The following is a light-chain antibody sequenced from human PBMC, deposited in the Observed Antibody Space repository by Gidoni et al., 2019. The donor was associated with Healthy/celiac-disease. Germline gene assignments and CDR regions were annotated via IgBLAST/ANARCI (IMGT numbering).Light chain of an antibody. J-gene: IGKJ4*01. V-gene: IGKV1-39*01. CDR3: QQSYSTPLT. Sequence: DIQMTSSPSSLSASVGDRVTITGRASQSISSYLNGYQQKPGKAPKLLIYAASSLQSGVPSRFSGSGSGTDFTLTISSLQPEDFATYYCQQSYSTPLTFGGGTKVEIK. CDR1: QSISSY. CDR2: AAS.